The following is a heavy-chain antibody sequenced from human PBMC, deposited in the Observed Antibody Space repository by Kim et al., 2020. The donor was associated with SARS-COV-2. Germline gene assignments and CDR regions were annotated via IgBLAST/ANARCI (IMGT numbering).Heavy chain of an antibody. Sequence: STYYNPALKSRVTISVDTSRSQFSLELSSVTAADTAVYYCARHDYSDDYWGQGTLVTVSS. V-gene: IGHV4-39*01. J-gene: IGHJ4*02. CDR2: ST. D-gene: IGHD2-15*01. CDR3: ARHDYSDDY.